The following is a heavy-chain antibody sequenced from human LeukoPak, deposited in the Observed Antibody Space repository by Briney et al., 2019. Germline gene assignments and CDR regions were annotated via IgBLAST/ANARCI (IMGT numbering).Heavy chain of an antibody. CDR3: ARDNSVRDEAWWFNP. D-gene: IGHD5-24*01. V-gene: IGHV1-8*03. CDR1: GYTFTSYD. CDR2: MNPNSGNT. Sequence: ASVKVSCKASGYTFTSYDINWVRQATGQGLEWMGWMNPNSGNTGYAQKFQGRVTITRNTSISTAYMELSSLRSEDTAVYYCARDNSVRDEAWWFNPWGQGTLVTVSS. J-gene: IGHJ5*02.